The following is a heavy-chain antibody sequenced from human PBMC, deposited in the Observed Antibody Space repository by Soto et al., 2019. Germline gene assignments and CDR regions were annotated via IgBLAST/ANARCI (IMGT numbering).Heavy chain of an antibody. J-gene: IGHJ3*02. V-gene: IGHV3-30*18. Sequence: QVQLVESGGGVVQPGRSLRLSCAASGFTFSSYSMHWVRQAPGKGLEWVAVISYDGSNKYYADSVKGRFTISRDNSKNTLYLQMNSLRAEDTAVYYCAKEGTPIDSSGYWDPDAFDIWGQGTMVTVSS. D-gene: IGHD3-22*01. CDR2: ISYDGSNK. CDR3: AKEGTPIDSSGYWDPDAFDI. CDR1: GFTFSSYS.